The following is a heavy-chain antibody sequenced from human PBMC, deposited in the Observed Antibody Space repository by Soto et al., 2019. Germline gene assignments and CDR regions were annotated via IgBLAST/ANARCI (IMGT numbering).Heavy chain of an antibody. J-gene: IGHJ1*01. CDR1: GFTFTSYW. V-gene: IGHV3-74*01. CDR2: INSDGSST. D-gene: IGHD6-6*01. CDR3: ARLYSSSSVSPLQH. Sequence: GSLRLSCAASGFTFTSYWMHWVRQAPGKGLVWVSRINSDGSSTSYADSVKGRFTISRDNAKNMLYLQMNTLRAEDTAVYYCARLYSSSSVSPLQHWGQGTLVTVSS.